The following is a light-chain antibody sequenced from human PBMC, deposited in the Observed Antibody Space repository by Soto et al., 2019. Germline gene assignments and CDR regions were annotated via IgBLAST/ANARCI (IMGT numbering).Light chain of an antibody. V-gene: IGKV1-5*01. CDR2: DAS. Sequence: DIQMTQSPSSLSASVGDRVTITCRASQTISGYLNWYQQKPGKAPKLLIYDASILESGVPSRFSGSGSGTEFTLTISSLQPDDFATYYCQQYNSFSGVTFGPGTKVDIK. CDR1: QTISGY. J-gene: IGKJ3*01. CDR3: QQYNSFSGVT.